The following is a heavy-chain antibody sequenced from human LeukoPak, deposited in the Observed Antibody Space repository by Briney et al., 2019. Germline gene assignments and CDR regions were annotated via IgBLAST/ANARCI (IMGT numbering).Heavy chain of an antibody. J-gene: IGHJ4*02. Sequence: SETLSLTCTVSGGSVSSDDYYWSWIRQPPGKGLEWIGHITYSGSTDYSPSLKSRVTMSVDTSKNQFSLKLNSVTAAETAMYFCARGGVGGYDYFDSWGQGTLVAVSS. V-gene: IGHV4-30-4*01. CDR2: ITYSGST. D-gene: IGHD5-12*01. CDR3: ARGGVGGYDYFDS. CDR1: GGSVSSDDYY.